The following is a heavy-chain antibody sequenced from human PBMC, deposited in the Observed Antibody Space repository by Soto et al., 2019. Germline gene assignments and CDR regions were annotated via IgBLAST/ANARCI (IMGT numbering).Heavy chain of an antibody. CDR2: VYSSGST. D-gene: IGHD6-19*01. CDR1: GGSIGNYDYY. V-gene: IGHV4-61*08. Sequence: PSETLSLTCTVSGGSIGNYDYYWSWIRQPPGKGLEWIGYVYSSGSTNYNPSLKSRVTISVDTSKNQFSLNLNSVTAADTAVYYCARGSGWYFYWGQGTPVTVSS. J-gene: IGHJ4*02. CDR3: ARGSGWYFY.